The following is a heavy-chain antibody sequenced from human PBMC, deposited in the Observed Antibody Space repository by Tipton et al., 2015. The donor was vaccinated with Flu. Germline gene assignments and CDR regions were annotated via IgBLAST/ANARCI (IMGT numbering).Heavy chain of an antibody. D-gene: IGHD5-12*01. J-gene: IGHJ4*02. V-gene: IGHV3-30*18. CDR3: AKSVASTQRGYFDD. Sequence: SGFTFSSYGMHWVRQVPGRGLEWVAVVSHDGTNRYSADSVKGRFTISRDNSKNTVYLQMNSLKIEDTAIYYCAKSVASTQRGYFDDWGQGTLVTVSS. CDR1: GFTFSSYG. CDR2: VSHDGTNR.